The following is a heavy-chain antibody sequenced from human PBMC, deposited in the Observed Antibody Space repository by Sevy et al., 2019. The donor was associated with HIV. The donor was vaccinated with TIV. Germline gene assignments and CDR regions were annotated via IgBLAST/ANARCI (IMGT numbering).Heavy chain of an antibody. V-gene: IGHV1-69*13. D-gene: IGHD2-21*01. CDR1: GGTFSSYA. J-gene: IGHJ3*02. CDR3: AGAPPTGIVVVLGAFDI. Sequence: ASVKVSCKASGGTFSSYAINWVRQAPGQGLEWMGGIIPMFGTVNYARKFQGRVRITADESTTTAYMELSGLRSKDTAVYYWAGAPPTGIVVVLGAFDIWGQGTMVTVSS. CDR2: IIPMFGTV.